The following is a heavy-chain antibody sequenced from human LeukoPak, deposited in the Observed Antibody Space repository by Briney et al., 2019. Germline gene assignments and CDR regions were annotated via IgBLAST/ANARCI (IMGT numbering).Heavy chain of an antibody. Sequence: ASVKVSCEASGYTFTSYYMHWVRQAPGQGLEWMGIINPSGGSTSYAQKFQGRVTMTRDMSTSTVYMELSSLRSEDTAVYYCARQEYYDSTRVVKVLVWFDPWGQGTLVTVSS. CDR2: INPSGGST. CDR3: ARQEYYDSTRVVKVLVWFDP. J-gene: IGHJ5*02. V-gene: IGHV1-46*01. CDR1: GYTFTSYY. D-gene: IGHD3-22*01.